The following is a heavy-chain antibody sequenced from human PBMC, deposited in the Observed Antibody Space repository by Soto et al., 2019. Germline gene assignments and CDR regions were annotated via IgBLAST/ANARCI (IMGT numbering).Heavy chain of an antibody. CDR1: GFTFSSYA. CDR3: ARDGHDAFDI. CDR2: ISYDGSNK. Sequence: QVQLVESGGGVVQPGRSLRLSCAASGFTFSSYAMHWVRQAPGKGLEWVAVISYDGSNKYYADSVKGRFTISRDNSKNTLYLQMNSLRAEDTTVYYCARDGHDAFDIWGQGTMVTVS. J-gene: IGHJ3*02. D-gene: IGHD5-12*01. V-gene: IGHV3-30-3*01.